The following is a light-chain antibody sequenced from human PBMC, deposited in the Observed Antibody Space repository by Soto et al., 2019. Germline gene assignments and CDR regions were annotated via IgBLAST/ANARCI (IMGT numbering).Light chain of an antibody. CDR1: SSNIGNNY. CDR3: GTRDSGLSAVV. Sequence: QSVLTQPPSVSAAPGQKVTISCSGSSSNIGNNYVSWYQQLPGTAPKLLIYDNNKRPSGIPDRFSGSKSGTSATLGITGLQTGDEVDYYCGTRDSGLSAVVFGGGTKLTVL. J-gene: IGLJ2*01. CDR2: DNN. V-gene: IGLV1-51*01.